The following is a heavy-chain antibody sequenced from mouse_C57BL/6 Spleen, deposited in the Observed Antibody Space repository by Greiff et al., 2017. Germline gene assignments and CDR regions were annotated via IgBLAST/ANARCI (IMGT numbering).Heavy chain of an antibody. CDR1: GYAFSSYW. D-gene: IGHD2-5*01. J-gene: IGHJ3*01. CDR2: IYPGDGDT. Sequence: VKLVESGAELVKPGASVKISCKASGYAFSSYWMNWVKQRPGKGLEWIGQIYPGDGDTNYNGKFKGKATLTADKSSSTAYMQLSSLTSEDSAVYFCARLGSNPFAYWGQGTLVTVSA. CDR3: ARLGSNPFAY. V-gene: IGHV1-80*01.